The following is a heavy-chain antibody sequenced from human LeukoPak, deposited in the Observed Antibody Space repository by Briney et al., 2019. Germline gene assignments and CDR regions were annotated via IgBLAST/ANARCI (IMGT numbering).Heavy chain of an antibody. CDR2: IYYSGST. CDR1: GGSISSFY. CDR3: ARREASGLYV. Sequence: KSSEPLSLICTVWGGSISSFYWIWLRHPTGKGLGWIEYIYYSGSTNHIPSLKSRVTISVDTSKTQFSLKLSSVSAADAAVYYCARREASGLYVWGQGTLVTVSS. D-gene: IGHD6-19*01. J-gene: IGHJ4*02. V-gene: IGHV4-59*08.